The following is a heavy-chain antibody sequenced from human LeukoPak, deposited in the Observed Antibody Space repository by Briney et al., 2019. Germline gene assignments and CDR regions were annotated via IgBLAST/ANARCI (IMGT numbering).Heavy chain of an antibody. D-gene: IGHD1-26*01. CDR3: ARDRVGTEVDY. Sequence: APVKASCKASGYTFTSYGISWVRQAPGQGLEWMGWISAYNGNTNYAQKLQGRVTMTTDTSTSTACMELRSLRSDDTAVYYCARDRVGTEVDYWGQGTLVTVSS. V-gene: IGHV1-18*01. J-gene: IGHJ4*02. CDR2: ISAYNGNT. CDR1: GYTFTSYG.